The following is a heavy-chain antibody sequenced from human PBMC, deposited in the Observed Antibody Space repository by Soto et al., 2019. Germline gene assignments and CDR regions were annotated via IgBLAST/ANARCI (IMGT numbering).Heavy chain of an antibody. J-gene: IGHJ3*02. CDR3: AREGYYDILTGYYPDAFDI. V-gene: IGHV1-18*04. Sequence: GASVMVSCKASGYTFTSYGISWVRQAPGQGLEWMGWISAYNGNTNYAQKLQGRVTMTTDTSTSTAYMELRSLRSDDTAVYYCAREGYYDILTGYYPDAFDIWGQGTMVTVSS. CDR2: ISAYNGNT. CDR1: GYTFTSYG. D-gene: IGHD3-9*01.